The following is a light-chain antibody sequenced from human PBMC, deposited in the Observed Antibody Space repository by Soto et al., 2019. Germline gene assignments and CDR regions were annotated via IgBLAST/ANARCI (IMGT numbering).Light chain of an antibody. CDR2: KAS. CDR1: QSISSW. J-gene: IGKJ1*01. CDR3: QHQWT. Sequence: DIQMTQSPSTLSASVGDRVTITCRASQSISSWLAWYQQKPGKAPKLLIYKASNLESGVPSRFSGSRSGTEFTLTISSLQPDEFATYYCQHQWTFGQGTKVEIK. V-gene: IGKV1-5*03.